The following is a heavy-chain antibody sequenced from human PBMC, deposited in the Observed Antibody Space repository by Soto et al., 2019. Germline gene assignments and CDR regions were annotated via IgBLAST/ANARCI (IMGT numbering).Heavy chain of an antibody. CDR3: VTGWSDY. Sequence: EVQLVESGGGTVQPGGSLRLSCVVSEFTFSSSWMHWVRQGPGKGLVWVSRINSDGSYINYADSVQGRFTTSRDNAKNMLYLQMNSLRVGDTALYYCVTGWSDYWGQGTLVTVSS. CDR2: INSDGSYI. CDR1: EFTFSSSW. J-gene: IGHJ4*02. D-gene: IGHD2-15*01. V-gene: IGHV3-74*01.